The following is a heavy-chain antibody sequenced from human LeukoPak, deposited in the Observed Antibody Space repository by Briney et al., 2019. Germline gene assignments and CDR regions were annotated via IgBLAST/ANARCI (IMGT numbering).Heavy chain of an antibody. CDR3: ARQHSSSSLYYYYGMDV. V-gene: IGHV4-31*03. J-gene: IGHJ6*02. D-gene: IGHD6-6*01. CDR2: IYFSGTT. Sequence: PSQTLSLTCTVSGASVSSSGYYWSWIRQHPGKGLEWIGYIYFSGTTYFNPSLKSRLTLSVDTSQNQFSLKLSSVTAADTAVYYCARQHSSSSLYYYYGMDVWGQGTTVTVSS. CDR1: GASVSSSGYY.